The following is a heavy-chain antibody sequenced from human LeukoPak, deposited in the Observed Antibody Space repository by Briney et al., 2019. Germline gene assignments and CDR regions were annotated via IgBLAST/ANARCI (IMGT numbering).Heavy chain of an antibody. V-gene: IGHV4-38-2*02. CDR2: IYHSGST. D-gene: IGHD2-2*01. CDR1: GYSISSGYY. J-gene: IGHJ5*02. CDR3: ARDTDIVVVPSWFDP. Sequence: TSETLSLICTVSGYSISSGYYWGWIRQPPGKGLEWIGSIYHSGSTYYNPSLKSRVTISVDTSKNQFSLKLSSVTAADTAVYYCARDTDIVVVPSWFDPWGQGTLVTVSS.